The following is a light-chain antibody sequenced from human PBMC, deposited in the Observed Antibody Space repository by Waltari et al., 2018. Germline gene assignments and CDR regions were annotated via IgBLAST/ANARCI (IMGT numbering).Light chain of an antibody. Sequence: QSLLTQPPSVSGAPGQSVIISCPGSSSNIGPGNDLHCIQQFPGAAPRLLIYVTDSRPSGVPDRFSGSRSGTSASLAIAGLQAEDEADYFCQSYDNSLSAPYVFGTGTKVIVL. V-gene: IGLV1-40*01. CDR3: QSYDNSLSAPYV. CDR1: SSNIGPGND. J-gene: IGLJ1*01. CDR2: VTD.